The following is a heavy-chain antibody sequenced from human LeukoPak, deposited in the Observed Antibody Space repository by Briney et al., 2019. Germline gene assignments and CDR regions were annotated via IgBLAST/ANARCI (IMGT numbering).Heavy chain of an antibody. Sequence: SETLSLTCTVSGYSISSGYYWGWIRQPPGKGLEWIGSIYYSGSTYYNPSLKSRVTISVDTSKNQFSLKLSSVTAADTAVYYCAREHSSSSKIGYWGQGTLVTVSS. CDR2: IYYSGST. CDR3: AREHSSSSKIGY. CDR1: GYSISSGYY. J-gene: IGHJ4*02. V-gene: IGHV4-38-2*02. D-gene: IGHD6-6*01.